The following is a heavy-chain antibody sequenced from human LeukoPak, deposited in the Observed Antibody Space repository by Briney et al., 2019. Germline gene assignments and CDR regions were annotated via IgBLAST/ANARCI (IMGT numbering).Heavy chain of an antibody. CDR3: ARSYIAAAGTDY. Sequence: PSQTLSLTCTVSGGSISSGGYYWSWIRQHPGKGLEWIGYIYYSGSTYYNPSLKSRVTISVDTSKNQFSLKLSSVTAADTAVYYCARSYIAAAGTDYWGQGALVTVSS. J-gene: IGHJ4*02. CDR1: GGSISSGGYY. CDR2: IYYSGST. V-gene: IGHV4-31*03. D-gene: IGHD6-13*01.